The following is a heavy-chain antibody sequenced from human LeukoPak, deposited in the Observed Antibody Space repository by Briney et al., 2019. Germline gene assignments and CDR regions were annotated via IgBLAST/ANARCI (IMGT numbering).Heavy chain of an antibody. D-gene: IGHD2-15*01. J-gene: IGHJ3*02. CDR3: ARGGGYCSGGSCYGGNAFDI. CDR1: GYTFTSYY. V-gene: IGHV1-46*01. CDR2: INPSGGST. Sequence: GASVKVSCKASGYTFTSYYMHWVRQAPGQGLEWMGIINPSGGSTSYAQKFQGRVTMTRDMSTSTVYMELSSLRSEDTAVYYCARGGGYCSGGSCYGGNAFDIWGQGTMVTVSS.